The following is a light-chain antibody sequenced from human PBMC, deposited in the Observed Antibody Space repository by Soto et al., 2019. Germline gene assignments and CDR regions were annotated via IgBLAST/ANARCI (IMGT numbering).Light chain of an antibody. Sequence: DIQMTQSPSTLSGSVGDRVTITCRASQTISSWLAWNQQKPEKAPKLLIYKASTLKSGVPSRFSGSGSGTEFTLTISSLQPDDFATYYCQQYYSYPLTFGGGTKV. V-gene: IGKV1-5*03. CDR1: QTISSW. CDR3: QQYYSYPLT. CDR2: KAS. J-gene: IGKJ4*01.